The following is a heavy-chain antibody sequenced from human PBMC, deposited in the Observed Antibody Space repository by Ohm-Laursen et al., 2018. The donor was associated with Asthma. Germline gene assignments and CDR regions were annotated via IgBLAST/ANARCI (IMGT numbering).Heavy chain of an antibody. CDR1: GDSISSGDNY. Sequence: SDTLSLTCTVSGDSISSGDNYWSWIRQPPGKGLEWIGYFFLRGNDNYNPSLRSRVTMSMGTSRDQFSLNLRSVTAADTAVYYCARDVYGDYGENYFDYWGQGTLVTVSS. V-gene: IGHV4-61*08. J-gene: IGHJ4*02. CDR2: FFLRGND. CDR3: ARDVYGDYGENYFDY. D-gene: IGHD4-17*01.